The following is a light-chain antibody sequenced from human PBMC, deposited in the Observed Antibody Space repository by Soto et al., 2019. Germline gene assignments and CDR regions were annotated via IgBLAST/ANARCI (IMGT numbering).Light chain of an antibody. V-gene: IGLV2-14*03. Sequence: QSALTQPASVSGSPGQSITISCTGTSSDVGGYNYVSWYQQDPGEAPKLIIYDVTNRPSGVSDRFSGSKSGNTASLTISGLQAEDEADYYCASYTSISTIIFGGGTKLTVL. J-gene: IGLJ2*01. CDR1: SSDVGGYNY. CDR2: DVT. CDR3: ASYTSISTII.